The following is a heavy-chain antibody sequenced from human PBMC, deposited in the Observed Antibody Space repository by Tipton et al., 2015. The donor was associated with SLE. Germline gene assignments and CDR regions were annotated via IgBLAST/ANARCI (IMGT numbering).Heavy chain of an antibody. J-gene: IGHJ5*02. CDR3: ARGGNTIFGVVISWFDP. V-gene: IGHV4-34*01. D-gene: IGHD3-3*01. CDR2: INHSGST. Sequence: LSCTVSGGSISSYYWSWIRQPPGKGLEWIGEINHSGSTNYNPSLKSRVTISVDTSKNQFSLKLRSVTAADTAVYYCARGGNTIFGVVISWFDPWGQGTLVTVSS. CDR1: GGSISSYY.